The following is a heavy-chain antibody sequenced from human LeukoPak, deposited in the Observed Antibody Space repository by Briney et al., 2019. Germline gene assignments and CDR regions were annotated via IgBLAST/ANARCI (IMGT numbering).Heavy chain of an antibody. CDR2: ISGSGGST. J-gene: IGHJ4*02. Sequence: PGRSLRLSCAASGFTFSSYAMSWVRQAPGKGLEWVSAISGSGGSTYYADSVKGRFTISRDNSKNTLYLQMNSLRAEDTAVYYCAKELKVAYYGSGSYYIVDYWGQGTLVTVSS. D-gene: IGHD3-10*01. V-gene: IGHV3-23*01. CDR3: AKELKVAYYGSGSYYIVDY. CDR1: GFTFSSYA.